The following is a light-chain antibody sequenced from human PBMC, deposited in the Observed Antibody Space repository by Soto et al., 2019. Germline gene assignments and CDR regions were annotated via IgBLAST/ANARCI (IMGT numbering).Light chain of an antibody. V-gene: IGKV3-11*01. J-gene: IGKJ4*01. Sequence: EIVLTPSPATLSLSPGERATLSCRASQSVSSYLAWYQQKPGQAPRLLIYDASNRATGIPARFSGSGSGTEFTLTISSLQPEDFATYYCLQRNTYPLTFGGGTKVDIK. CDR3: LQRNTYPLT. CDR2: DAS. CDR1: QSVSSY.